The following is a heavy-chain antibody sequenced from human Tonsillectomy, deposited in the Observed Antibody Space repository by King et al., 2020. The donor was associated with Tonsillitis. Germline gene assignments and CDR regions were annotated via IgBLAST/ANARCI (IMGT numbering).Heavy chain of an antibody. J-gene: IGHJ4*02. CDR1: GFFFSGYA. D-gene: IGHD4-17*01. Sequence: VQLVESGGGVVQPGRSLRLSCAASGFFFSGYAIHLVRQAPGKGLEWVALISYDGSIQDSADSVKGRFTISRDNSKNTVYLQMNSLRSEDTAVYYCARGAADYGDPAFDFWGQGTLVTVSS. CDR2: ISYDGSIQ. CDR3: ARGAADYGDPAFDF. V-gene: IGHV3-30-3*01.